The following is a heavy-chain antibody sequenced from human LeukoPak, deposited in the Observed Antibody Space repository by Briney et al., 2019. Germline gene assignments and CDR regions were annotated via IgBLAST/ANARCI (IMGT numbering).Heavy chain of an antibody. CDR3: ARDSGDGYSFVY. CDR1: GGTFSNYA. Sequence: SVKVSCKASGGTFSNYAISWVRQAPGQGLEWMGGIIPIFETSNYAQKFQDRVTITRDTSASTAYMELSSLRSEDMAVYYCARDSGDGYSFVYWGQGTLVTVSS. J-gene: IGHJ4*02. V-gene: IGHV1-69*05. D-gene: IGHD5-24*01. CDR2: IIPIFETS.